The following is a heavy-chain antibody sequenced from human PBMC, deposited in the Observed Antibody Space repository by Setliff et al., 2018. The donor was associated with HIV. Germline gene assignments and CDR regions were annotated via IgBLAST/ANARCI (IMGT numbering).Heavy chain of an antibody. CDR2: IYATGST. V-gene: IGHV4-61*02. D-gene: IGHD5-18*01. Sequence: SETLSLTCTVSGGSIDSCSYYWSWSRQPAGKGLEWIGRIYATGSTNYNPSLKSRVTISVDTSKNQFSLKLKYVTAADTSVYYCAWSGYNYDWGYWGQGTMVTVSS. J-gene: IGHJ4*02. CDR1: GGSIDSCSYY. CDR3: AWSGYNYDWGY.